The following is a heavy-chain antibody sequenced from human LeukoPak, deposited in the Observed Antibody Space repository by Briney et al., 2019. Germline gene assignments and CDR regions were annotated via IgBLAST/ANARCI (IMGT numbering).Heavy chain of an antibody. CDR3: ARGFSANYYDY. Sequence: GASVKVSCKTSGYTFTSYAISWVRQAPGQGLEWMGWISGYNGHTYSAQKFQGRLTMTTDTSTSTADMKLRGLTSDDTAVFYCARGFSANYYDYWGQGTLVTVSS. J-gene: IGHJ4*02. CDR1: GYTFTSYA. V-gene: IGHV1-18*01. CDR2: ISGYNGHT. D-gene: IGHD1-26*01.